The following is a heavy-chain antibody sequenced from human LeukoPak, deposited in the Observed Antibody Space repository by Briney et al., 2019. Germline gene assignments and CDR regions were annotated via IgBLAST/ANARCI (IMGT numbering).Heavy chain of an antibody. CDR1: GGTFSSYA. J-gene: IGHJ4*02. V-gene: IGHV1-69*01. CDR2: IIPIFDTA. D-gene: IGHD3-9*01. CDR3: ARANYDILTGYRVPYYFDY. Sequence: SVKVSCKASGGTFSSYAISWVRQAPGQGLEWMGGIIPIFDTANYAQKFQGRVTITADESTSTAYMELSSLRSEDTAVYYCARANYDILTGYRVPYYFDYWGQGTLVTVSS.